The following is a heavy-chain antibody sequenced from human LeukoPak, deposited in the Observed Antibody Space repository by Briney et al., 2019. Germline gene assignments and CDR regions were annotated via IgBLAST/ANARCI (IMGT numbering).Heavy chain of an antibody. V-gene: IGHV1-69*06. CDR1: GYTFTGYY. CDR3: ASPSGPYNWFDP. D-gene: IGHD3-10*01. CDR2: IIPIFGTA. J-gene: IGHJ5*02. Sequence: SVKVSCKASGYTFTGYYMHWVRQAPGQGLEWMGGIIPIFGTANYAQKFQGRVTITADKSTSTAYMELSSLRSEDTAVYYCASPSGPYNWFDPWGQGTLVTVSS.